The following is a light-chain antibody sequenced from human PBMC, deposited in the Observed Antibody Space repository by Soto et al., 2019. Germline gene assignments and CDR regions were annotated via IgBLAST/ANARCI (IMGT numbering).Light chain of an antibody. CDR3: QTWGTGWV. V-gene: IGLV4-69*01. Sequence: QPVLTQSPSASASLGASVKLTCTLSSGHSSYAIAWHQQQPEKGPRYLMKLNSDGSHSKGEGIPDRFSGSSSGAERYLTISSLQSEDEADYYCQTWGTGWVFGGGTKVTVL. CDR1: SGHSSYA. CDR2: LNSDGSH. J-gene: IGLJ3*02.